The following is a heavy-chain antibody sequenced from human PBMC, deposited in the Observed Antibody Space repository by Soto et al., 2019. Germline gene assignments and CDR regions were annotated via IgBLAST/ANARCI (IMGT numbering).Heavy chain of an antibody. CDR3: TSARSSVEPGGFVEN. V-gene: IGHV3-7*03. J-gene: IGHJ4*02. CDR2: IKEDGGLR. CDR1: KFFISSSW. Sequence: DVQLEESGGGLVQPGGSLRLSCTASKFFISSSWMSWVRQAPGKGLECVANIKEDGGLRRYVDSVKGRFTISRDNGKNSVYLQMNSLRADDTAVYYCTSARSSVEPGGFVENWGQGTLVTVSS. D-gene: IGHD2-15*01.